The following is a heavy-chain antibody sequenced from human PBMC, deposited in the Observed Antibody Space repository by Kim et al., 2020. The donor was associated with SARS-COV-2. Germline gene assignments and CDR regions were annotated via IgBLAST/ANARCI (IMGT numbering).Heavy chain of an antibody. Sequence: SETLSLTCAVYGGSFSGYFWSWIRQAPGKGLEWIGEINHSGSTNYNPSLKSRVTISEDRPKNQFSLKLTSVTAADTAIYYCAGEVDYHGSGSIWGQGTLVTVST. D-gene: IGHD3-10*01. CDR3: AGEVDYHGSGSI. J-gene: IGHJ4*02. CDR1: GGSFSGYF. V-gene: IGHV4-34*01. CDR2: INHSGST.